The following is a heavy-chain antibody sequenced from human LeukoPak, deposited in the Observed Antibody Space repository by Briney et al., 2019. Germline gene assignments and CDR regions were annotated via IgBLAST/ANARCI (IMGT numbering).Heavy chain of an antibody. J-gene: IGHJ5*02. Sequence: PGGSLRLSCAASGFTFSSYWMHWVRQAPGKGLVWVSRINSDGSSTSYADSVKGRFTISRVNAKNTLYLQMNSLRAEDTAVYYCARETLSSGWYSGWFDPWGQGTLVTVSS. D-gene: IGHD6-19*01. CDR2: INSDGSST. CDR1: GFTFSSYW. V-gene: IGHV3-74*01. CDR3: ARETLSSGWYSGWFDP.